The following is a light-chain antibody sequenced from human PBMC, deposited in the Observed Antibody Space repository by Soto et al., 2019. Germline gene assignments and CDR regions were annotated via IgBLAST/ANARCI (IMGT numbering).Light chain of an antibody. CDR1: QGISSY. CDR2: AAS. Sequence: DIQLTQSPSFLSASVGDRVTITCRASQGISSYLAWYQQKPGQAPTLLIYAASTLQSGVPSRFSGSGSGTEFTLTIRSLQPEDFATYYCQQLNSYPRFGQGTKVEIK. J-gene: IGKJ1*01. V-gene: IGKV1-9*01. CDR3: QQLNSYPR.